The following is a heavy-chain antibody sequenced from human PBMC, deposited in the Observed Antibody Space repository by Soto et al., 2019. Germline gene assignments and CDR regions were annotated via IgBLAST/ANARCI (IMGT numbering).Heavy chain of an antibody. J-gene: IGHJ6*02. D-gene: IGHD6-13*01. CDR3: ANLAAAGTNYYYYYGMDV. CDR1: GFTFSSYA. CDR2: ISGSGGST. Sequence: EVQLLESGGGLVQPGGSLRLSCAASGFTFSSYAMSWVRQAPGKGLEWVSAISGSGGSTYYADSVKGRFTISRDNSKNTLYLQMNSLRAEDTAVYCCANLAAAGTNYYYYYGMDVWGQGTTVTVSS. V-gene: IGHV3-23*01.